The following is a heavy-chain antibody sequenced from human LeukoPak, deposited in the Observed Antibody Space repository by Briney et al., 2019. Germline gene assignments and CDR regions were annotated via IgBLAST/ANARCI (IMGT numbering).Heavy chain of an antibody. CDR3: ARLRDGSLDY. CDR1: GYNFTTYW. CDR2: IDPSDSYT. V-gene: IGHV5-10-1*01. J-gene: IGHJ4*02. Sequence: GESLKISCKGSGYNFTTYWISWGRQMPGKGLEWMGRIDPSDSYTNYSPSFQGHVTISADKSISTAYLQWSSLKASDTAMYYCARLRDGSLDYWGQGTLVTVSS.